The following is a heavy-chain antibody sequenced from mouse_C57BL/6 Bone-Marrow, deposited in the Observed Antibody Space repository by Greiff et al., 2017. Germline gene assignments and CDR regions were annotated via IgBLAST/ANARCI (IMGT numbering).Heavy chain of an antibody. CDR1: GFNIKNTY. CDR3: ASGFYYYGSSPDY. CDR2: IDPANGNT. V-gene: IGHV14-3*01. Sequence: VQLKESVAELVRPGASVKLSCTASGFNIKNTYMHWVKQRPEQGLEWIGRIDPANGNTKYAPKFQGKATITADTSSNTAYLQLSSLTSEDTAIYYCASGFYYYGSSPDYWGQGTTLTVSS. J-gene: IGHJ2*01. D-gene: IGHD1-1*01.